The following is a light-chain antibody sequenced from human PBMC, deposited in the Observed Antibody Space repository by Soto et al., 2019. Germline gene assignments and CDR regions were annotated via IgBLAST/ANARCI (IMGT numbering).Light chain of an antibody. Sequence: QSALTQPPSASGSPGQSVTISCTGSSSDVGGHNHVSWYQQHPGKAPKLMIYEVSKRPSGVSDRFSGSKSVNTASLTVSGLQAEDEADYYCSSYAGNMNLIFGGGTKLTVL. J-gene: IGLJ2*01. CDR3: SSYAGNMNLI. CDR2: EVS. CDR1: SSDVGGHNH. V-gene: IGLV2-8*01.